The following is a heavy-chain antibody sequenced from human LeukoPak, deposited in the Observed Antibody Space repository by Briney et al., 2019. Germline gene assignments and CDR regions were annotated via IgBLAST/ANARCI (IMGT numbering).Heavy chain of an antibody. CDR3: AKDLRGYCSGGSCKTIDY. Sequence: GGSLRLSCAASGFTFSSYGMHWVRQAPGKGLEWVAFIRYDGTNIYYAGSVKGRFTISRDNSKNTVYLQMNSLRAEDTAVYYCAKDLRGYCSGGSCKTIDYWGQGTLVTVSS. CDR1: GFTFSSYG. V-gene: IGHV3-30*02. J-gene: IGHJ4*02. CDR2: IRYDGTNI. D-gene: IGHD2-15*01.